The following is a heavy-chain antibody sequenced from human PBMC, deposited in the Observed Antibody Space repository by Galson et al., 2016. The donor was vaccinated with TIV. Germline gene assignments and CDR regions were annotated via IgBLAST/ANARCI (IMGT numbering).Heavy chain of an antibody. J-gene: IGHJ4*02. Sequence: SLRLSCAASGLTFRKAWMSWVRQVPGKGLEWVGRSKSDGGTADYAAPVKGRFSVSRDDSKNTLYLQMSSLKSEDGAVYYCVTGHRFDYWGQGTLVTVSS. V-gene: IGHV3-15*01. CDR3: VTGHRFDY. CDR2: SKSDGGTA. D-gene: IGHD1-14*01. CDR1: GLTFRKAW.